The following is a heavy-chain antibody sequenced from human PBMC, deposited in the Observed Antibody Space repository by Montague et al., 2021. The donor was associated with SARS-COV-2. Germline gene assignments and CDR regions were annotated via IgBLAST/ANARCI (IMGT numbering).Heavy chain of an antibody. V-gene: IGHV4-39*01. CDR1: GGSLLTNIYS. CDR2: INDISXXT. J-gene: IGHJ4*02. CDR3: ARQRTLPKGDY. Sequence: SETLSLTCAVSGGSLLTNIYSWGRQRPPPGQGWDAERNINDISXXTPSXXXLKSRVTVSLDTSKNQMSLNLTSVTAADTAVYYCARQRTLPKGDYWGQGFLVTVSS.